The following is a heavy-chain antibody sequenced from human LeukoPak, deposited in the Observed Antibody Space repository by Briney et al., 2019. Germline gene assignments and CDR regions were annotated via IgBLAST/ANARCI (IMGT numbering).Heavy chain of an antibody. Sequence: ASVKVSCKASGYTFTSYYMHWVRPAPGQGLEWMGIINPSGGSTSYAQKFQGRVTMTRDTSTSTVYMELSSLRSEDTAVYYCARDTWIQLPTSDDSDYWGQGTLVTVSS. CDR2: INPSGGST. CDR1: GYTFTSYY. CDR3: ARDTWIQLPTSDDSDY. D-gene: IGHD5-18*01. V-gene: IGHV1-46*01. J-gene: IGHJ4*02.